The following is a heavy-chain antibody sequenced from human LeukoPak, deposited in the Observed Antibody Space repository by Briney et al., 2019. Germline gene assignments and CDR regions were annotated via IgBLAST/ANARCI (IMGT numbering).Heavy chain of an antibody. Sequence: PGGSLRLSCAASGFTFSSYAMSWVRQAPGKGLEWVSYISSSGSTIYYADSVKGRFTISRDNAKNSLYLQMNSLRAEDTAVYYCARVKRGPRSYFDYWGQGTLVTVSS. J-gene: IGHJ4*02. CDR2: ISSSGSTI. V-gene: IGHV3-48*04. CDR1: GFTFSSYA. D-gene: IGHD3-10*01. CDR3: ARVKRGPRSYFDY.